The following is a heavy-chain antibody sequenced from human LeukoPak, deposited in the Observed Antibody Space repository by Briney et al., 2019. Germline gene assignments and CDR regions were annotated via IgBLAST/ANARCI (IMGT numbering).Heavy chain of an antibody. Sequence: PSETLSLTCTVSGGSISSSSYYWGWIRQPPGKGLEWIGSIYYSGSTYYNPSLKSRVTISVDTSKNQFSLKLSSVTAADTAVYYCARRGYDYVWGSYPVSIGAPDYGMDVWGQGTTVTVSS. CDR3: ARRGYDYVWGSYPVSIGAPDYGMDV. CDR2: IYYSGST. D-gene: IGHD3-16*02. CDR1: GGSISSSSYY. J-gene: IGHJ6*02. V-gene: IGHV4-39*07.